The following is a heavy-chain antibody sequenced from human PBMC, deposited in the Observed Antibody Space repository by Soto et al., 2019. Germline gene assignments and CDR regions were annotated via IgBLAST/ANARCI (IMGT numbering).Heavy chain of an antibody. CDR3: ARRGYCSSTSCQSDYYYYYGMDV. V-gene: IGHV4-34*01. J-gene: IGHJ6*02. Sequence: SETLSLTYAVYGGSFSGYYWSWIRQPRGRGPESSGEIKHSGISNYNPSHKSRVTISVDTSKNQFSLKLSSVTAADTAVYYCARRGYCSSTSCQSDYYYYYGMDVWGQAITVTVS. CDR1: GGSFSGYY. D-gene: IGHD2-2*01. CDR2: IKHSGIS.